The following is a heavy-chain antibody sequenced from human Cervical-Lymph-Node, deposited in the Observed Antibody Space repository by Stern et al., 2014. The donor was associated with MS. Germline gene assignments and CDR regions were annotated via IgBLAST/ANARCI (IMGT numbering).Heavy chain of an antibody. V-gene: IGHV1-58*03. CDR1: GITFSQSA. D-gene: IGHD5-18*01. CDR2: VGGLNGYT. Sequence: QMQLVQSGPEVKKPGTSVKVSCKASGITFSQSAVQWLRQARGQRLEWKGGVGGLNGYTNYAQSFQERVTITRDMSTSTVYMELRSLRSEDTAVYYCASERYTYYDDQRPPGGFGPWGQGTLVTVSS. CDR3: ASERYTYYDDQRPPGGFGP. J-gene: IGHJ5*02.